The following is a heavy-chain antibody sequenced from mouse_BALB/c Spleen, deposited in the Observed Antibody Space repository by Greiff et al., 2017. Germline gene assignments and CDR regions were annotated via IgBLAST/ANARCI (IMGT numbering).Heavy chain of an antibody. CDR1: GFAFSSYD. CDR2: ISSGGGST. V-gene: IGHV5-12-1*01. CDR3: ARARYYYGSSFVFDY. Sequence: EVKLVESGGGLVKPGGSLKLSCAASGFAFSSYDMSWVRQTPEKRLEWVAYISSGGGSTYYPDTVKGRFTISRDNAKNTLYLQMSSLKSEDTAMYYCARARYYYGSSFVFDYWGQGTTLTVSS. D-gene: IGHD1-1*01. J-gene: IGHJ2*01.